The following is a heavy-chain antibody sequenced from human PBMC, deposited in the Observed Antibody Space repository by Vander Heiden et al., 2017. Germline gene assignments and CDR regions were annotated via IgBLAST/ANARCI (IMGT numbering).Heavy chain of an antibody. CDR2: IYYSGST. Sequence: GVYYWSWIRQHPGKGLEWIGYIYYSGSTYYNPSLKSRVTISVDTSKNQFSLKLSSVTAADTAVYYCARVALGYCSSTSCYMDSSSWYADYWGQGTLVTVSS. J-gene: IGHJ4*02. CDR1: GVYY. V-gene: IGHV4-31*02. D-gene: IGHD2-2*02. CDR3: ARVALGYCSSTSCYMDSSSWYADY.